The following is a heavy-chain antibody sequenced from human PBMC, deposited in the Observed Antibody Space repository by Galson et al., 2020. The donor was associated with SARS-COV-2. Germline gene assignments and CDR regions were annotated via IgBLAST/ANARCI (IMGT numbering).Heavy chain of an antibody. CDR1: GFTFSSYG. CDR2: ISGNGGST. D-gene: IGHD6-13*01. CDR3: AKHGGSWYGAFDI. V-gene: IGHV3-23*01. Sequence: TGGSLRLSCAASGFTFSSYGMSWVRQAPGKGLEWVSGISGNGGSTYYADSVKGRFTISRDNSKSTLYLQMNSLRAEDTAVYYCAKHGGSWYGAFDIWGQGTMVTVSS. J-gene: IGHJ3*02.